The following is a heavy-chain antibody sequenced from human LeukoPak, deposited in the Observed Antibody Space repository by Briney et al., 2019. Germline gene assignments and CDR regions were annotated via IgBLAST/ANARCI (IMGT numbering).Heavy chain of an antibody. J-gene: IGHJ4*02. CDR2: IIPIFGTA. Sequence: ASVKVSCKACGGTFSSYAISWVRQAPGQGLEWMGGIIPIFGTANYAQKFQGRVTITADESTSTAYMELSSLRSEDTAVYYCARWDDYSNPRWGQGTLVTVSS. CDR3: ARWDDYSNPR. CDR1: GGTFSSYA. V-gene: IGHV1-69*13. D-gene: IGHD4-11*01.